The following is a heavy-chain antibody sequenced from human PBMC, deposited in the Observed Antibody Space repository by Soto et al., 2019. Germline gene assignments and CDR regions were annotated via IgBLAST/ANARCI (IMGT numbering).Heavy chain of an antibody. Sequence: SETLSLNCAVYGGSFSGYYWSWIRQPPGKGLEWIGEINHSGSTNYNPSLKSRVSISVDTSKNQVSLKLSSVTAADTAVYYCARQSIKSYYGSGSYRVYYYYGMDVWGQGTTVTVSS. CDR3: ARQSIKSYYGSGSYRVYYYYGMDV. CDR1: GGSFSGYY. V-gene: IGHV4-34*01. D-gene: IGHD3-10*01. J-gene: IGHJ6*02. CDR2: INHSGST.